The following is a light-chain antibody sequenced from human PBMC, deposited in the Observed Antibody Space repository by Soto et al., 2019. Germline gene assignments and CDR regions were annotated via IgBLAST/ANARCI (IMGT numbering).Light chain of an antibody. V-gene: IGKV1-39*01. Sequence: DIQLTQSPSSLSASVGDRVAITCRASQPISNNLNWYQQKPGKAPKLLLFGASTLQSGVPSRFSGSGSGSDFTLTTSDLQPEAFATYCCHQRYSNPPTFGQGTRLEIK. CDR2: GAS. CDR1: QPISNN. J-gene: IGKJ2*01. CDR3: HQRYSNPPT.